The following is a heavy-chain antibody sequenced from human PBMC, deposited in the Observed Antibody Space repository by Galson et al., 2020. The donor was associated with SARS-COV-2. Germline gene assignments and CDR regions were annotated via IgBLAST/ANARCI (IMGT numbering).Heavy chain of an antibody. J-gene: IGHJ4*02. CDR1: GFNVSTNY. CDR3: AREGQQSYFDF. V-gene: IGHV3-66*02. Sequence: GGSLRLSCVASGFNVSTNYMDWVRQSPGKGLEWVSVISSGGTTYYADSVRGRFTISKDNSKNTLYLQMNTLRTEDTAVYYCAREGQQSYFDFWGQGTLVTVSS. D-gene: IGHD6-13*01. CDR2: ISSGGTT.